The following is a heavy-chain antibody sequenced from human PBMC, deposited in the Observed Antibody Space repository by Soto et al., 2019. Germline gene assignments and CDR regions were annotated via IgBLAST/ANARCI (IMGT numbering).Heavy chain of an antibody. CDR1: GGTFSSYA. CDR2: IIPIFGTA. J-gene: IGHJ5*02. Sequence: QVQLVQSGAEVKKPGSSVKVSCKASGGTFSSYAISWVRQAPGQGLEWMGGIIPIFGTANYAQKFQDRVTITAEEPTRTAYMELSSLRSEDTAVYYCARDENSYGSDIGWFDPWGQGTLVTVSS. D-gene: IGHD5-18*01. CDR3: ARDENSYGSDIGWFDP. V-gene: IGHV1-69*01.